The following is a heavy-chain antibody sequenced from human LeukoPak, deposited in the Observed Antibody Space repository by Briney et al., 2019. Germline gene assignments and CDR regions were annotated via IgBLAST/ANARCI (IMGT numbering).Heavy chain of an antibody. CDR1: GGSISNYY. D-gene: IGHD6-6*01. J-gene: IGHJ4*02. V-gene: IGHV4-59*01. CDR2: IYHSGST. Sequence: SETLSLTCTVSGGSISNYYWSWIRQPPGKGLEYIGFIYHSGSTNYNPSLKSRVTMSVDKSRNQCSLRLSSVTAADTAIYFCARSTQASSTSFDYWGQGTLVTVSS. CDR3: ARSTQASSTSFDY.